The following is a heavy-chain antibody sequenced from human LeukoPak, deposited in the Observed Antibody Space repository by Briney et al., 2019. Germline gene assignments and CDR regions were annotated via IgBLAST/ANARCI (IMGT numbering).Heavy chain of an antibody. CDR3: AKRDGYNSNYFDY. V-gene: IGHV3-30*18. CDR2: ISYDGSNK. Sequence: WRSLRLSCAASGFTFSSYDMHWVRQAPGKGLEWVAVISYDGSNKYYADSVKGRFTISRDNSKNTLYLQMTSLRAEDTAVYYCAKRDGYNSNYFDYWGQGTLVTVSS. CDR1: GFTFSSYD. D-gene: IGHD5-24*01. J-gene: IGHJ4*02.